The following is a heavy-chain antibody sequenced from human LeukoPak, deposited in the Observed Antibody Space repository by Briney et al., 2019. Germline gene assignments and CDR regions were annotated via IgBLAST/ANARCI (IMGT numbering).Heavy chain of an antibody. CDR1: GFTFSSHG. Sequence: GGSLRLSCAASGFTFSSHGMNWVRQAPGKGLEWVAIISYDGSNKYYADSVKGRFTISRDNSKNTLYLQMNSLRAEDTAVYYCARTAIADRRTYYFYYYMDVWGKGTTVTVSS. CDR3: ARTAIADRRTYYFYYYMDV. CDR2: ISYDGSNK. V-gene: IGHV3-30*03. D-gene: IGHD6-6*01. J-gene: IGHJ6*03.